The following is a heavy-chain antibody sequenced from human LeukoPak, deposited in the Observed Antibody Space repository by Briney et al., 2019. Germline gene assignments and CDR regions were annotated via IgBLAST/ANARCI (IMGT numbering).Heavy chain of an antibody. D-gene: IGHD1-26*01. J-gene: IGHJ4*02. V-gene: IGHV3-48*01. CDR1: GFTFSGYS. CDR3: ATSAATTPYYFEF. CDR2: VSDSSSNI. Sequence: GGSLRLSCAASGFTFSGYSMNWVRQAPGRGLEWVSCVSDSSSNIFYTDSVKGRFTISRDNAKNSLYLQMNSLRAEDTALYYCATSAATTPYYFEFWGQGAPVTVSS.